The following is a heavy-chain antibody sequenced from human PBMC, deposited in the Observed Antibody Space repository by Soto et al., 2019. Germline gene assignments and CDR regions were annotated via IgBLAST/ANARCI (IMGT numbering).Heavy chain of an antibody. V-gene: IGHV1-3*01. D-gene: IGHD1-26*01. CDR3: PRVWEAQDY. Sequence: ASVKVCCNASGYDFTRYEVLWVRQAPGQSPESLVWINACTGDTEYSQKLPGRVPMTRDTSTSTAHVALGKLRSGETAGYDGPRVWEAQDYWGQGTGVTVSS. CDR2: INACTGDT. J-gene: IGHJ4*02. CDR1: GYDFTRYE.